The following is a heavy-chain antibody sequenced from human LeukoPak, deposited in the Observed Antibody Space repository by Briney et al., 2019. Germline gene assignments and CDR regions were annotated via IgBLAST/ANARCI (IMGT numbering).Heavy chain of an antibody. CDR1: GGSISSSSYY. CDR2: IYYSGST. D-gene: IGHD4-17*01. V-gene: IGHV4-39*07. J-gene: IGHJ4*02. Sequence: PSETLSLTCTVSGGSISSSSYYWGWIRQPPGKGLEWIGSIYYSGSTYYNPSLKSRVTISVDTSKNQFSLKLSSVTAADTAVYYCARLPLTALTTVFYFDYWGQGTLVTVSS. CDR3: ARLPLTALTTVFYFDY.